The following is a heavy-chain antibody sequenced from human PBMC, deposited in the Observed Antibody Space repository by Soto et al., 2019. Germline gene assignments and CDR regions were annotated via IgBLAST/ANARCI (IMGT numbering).Heavy chain of an antibody. CDR1: GFTFSNAW. D-gene: IGHD5-12*01. CDR3: TTESNVAVDIVATIGYYYSYGMDV. CDR2: IKSKTDGGTT. J-gene: IGHJ6*02. V-gene: IGHV3-15*01. Sequence: GGSLRLSCAASGFTFSNAWISWVRQAPGKGLEWVGRIKSKTDGGTTDYAAPVKGRFTISRDDSKNTLYLQMNSLKTEDTAVYYCTTESNVAVDIVATIGYYYSYGMDVWGQGTTVTVSS.